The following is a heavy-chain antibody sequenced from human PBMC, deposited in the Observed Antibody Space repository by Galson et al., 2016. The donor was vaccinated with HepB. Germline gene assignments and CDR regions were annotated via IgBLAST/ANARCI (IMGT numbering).Heavy chain of an antibody. CDR3: AKDVHYDFWSAFNNDFEY. V-gene: IGHV3-23*01. Sequence: FLRLSCAASGFTFSSYAMSWVRQAPGKGLEWVSAISGTGDSIYYADSVRGRFTTSRDNSKNTLFLQINSLRAEDTAVFYCAKDVHYDFWSAFNNDFEYWGQGTLVTVSP. J-gene: IGHJ4*02. D-gene: IGHD3-3*01. CDR1: GFTFSSYA. CDR2: ISGTGDSI.